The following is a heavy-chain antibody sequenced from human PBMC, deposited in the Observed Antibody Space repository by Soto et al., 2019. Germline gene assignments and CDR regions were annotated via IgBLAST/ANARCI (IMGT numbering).Heavy chain of an antibody. D-gene: IGHD2-2*01. CDR1: GYTFTSYD. J-gene: IGHJ4*02. CDR3: ARGLLLFPYCSSTSCYVY. CDR2: MNPNSGNT. Sequence: GASVKVSCKASGYTFTSYDTNWVRQATGQGLEWMGWMNPNSGNTGYAQKFQGRVTMTRNTSISTAYMELSSLRSEDTAVYYCARGLLLFPYCSSTSCYVYWGQGTLVTVSS. V-gene: IGHV1-8*01.